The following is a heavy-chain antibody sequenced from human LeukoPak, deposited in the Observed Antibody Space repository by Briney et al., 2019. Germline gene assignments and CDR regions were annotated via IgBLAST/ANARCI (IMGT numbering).Heavy chain of an antibody. Sequence: PGGSLRLSCAASGFTFSSYSMNWVRQAPGKGLEWVSSISSSSSYIYYADSVKGRFTISRDNAKNSLYLQMNSLRAEDTAVYYCARPQKAGFGDYILKYYYYYGMDVWGQGTTVTVSS. CDR1: GFTFSSYS. CDR3: ARPQKAGFGDYILKYYYYYGMDV. CDR2: ISSSSSYI. D-gene: IGHD3-10*01. V-gene: IGHV3-21*01. J-gene: IGHJ6*02.